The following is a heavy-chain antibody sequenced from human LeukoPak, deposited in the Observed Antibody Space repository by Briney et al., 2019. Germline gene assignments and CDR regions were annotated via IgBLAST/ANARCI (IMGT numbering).Heavy chain of an antibody. CDR3: ARIHGDYAYWVDV. D-gene: IGHD4-17*01. Sequence: GGSLRLSCAASGFIVSSNYMSWVRQAPGKGLERVSVIYSDVSTYYADSVKGRFTISRDKSKNTLYLQMNSLRVEDTAMYYCARIHGDYAYWVDVWGQGTTVTVSS. J-gene: IGHJ6*02. CDR1: GFIVSSNY. CDR2: IYSDVST. V-gene: IGHV3-53*01.